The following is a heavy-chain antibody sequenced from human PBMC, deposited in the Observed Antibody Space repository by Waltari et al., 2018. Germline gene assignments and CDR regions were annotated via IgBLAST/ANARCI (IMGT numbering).Heavy chain of an antibody. Sequence: QLQLQESGPGLVKPSETLSLTCTVSGGSISSASYYWGWIRQPPGKGLEWIGIISYSGSTYYNPSLKSRVTISVDTSKNQFSLKVNSVTAADTAVYYCVRDRERVALLNWFDPWGQGTLVTVSS. CDR2: ISYSGST. CDR1: GGSISSASYY. V-gene: IGHV4-39*07. CDR3: VRDRERVALLNWFDP. D-gene: IGHD2-15*01. J-gene: IGHJ5*02.